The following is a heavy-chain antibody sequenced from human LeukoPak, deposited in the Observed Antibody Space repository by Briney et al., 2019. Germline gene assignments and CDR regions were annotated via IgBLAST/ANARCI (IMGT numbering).Heavy chain of an antibody. Sequence: SETLSLTCTVSGGSISSYYWSWIRQPAGKGLEWIGRIYTSGSTNYNPSLKSPVTMSVDTSKNQFSLKLSSVTAADTAVYYCARDRGDYYDSSGYYYSWFDHWGQGTLVTVSS. D-gene: IGHD3-22*01. J-gene: IGHJ5*02. CDR3: ARDRGDYYDSSGYYYSWFDH. V-gene: IGHV4-4*07. CDR2: IYTSGST. CDR1: GGSISSYY.